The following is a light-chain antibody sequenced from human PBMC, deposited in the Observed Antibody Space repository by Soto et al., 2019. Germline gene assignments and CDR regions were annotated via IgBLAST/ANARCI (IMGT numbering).Light chain of an antibody. J-gene: IGLJ1*01. V-gene: IGLV1-51*01. CDR2: DDN. CDR3: GSWDSSLSAYV. CDR1: SSNIGGNS. Sequence: VLTHPPSVSSAPGQKVTISCSGSSSNIGGNSVSWYQQLPGTAPKLLIYDDNKRPSGIPDRFSGSKSGASATLGITGFQTGDEADYYCGSWDSSLSAYVFGTGTKVTVL.